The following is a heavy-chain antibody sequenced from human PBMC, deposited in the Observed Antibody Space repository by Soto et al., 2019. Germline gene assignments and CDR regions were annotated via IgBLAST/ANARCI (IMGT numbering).Heavy chain of an antibody. V-gene: IGHV3-30*18. J-gene: IGHJ6*02. CDR3: AKVGFGEKFVDYYYGMDV. D-gene: IGHD3-10*01. Sequence: GGSLRLSCAASGFTFSSYGMHWVRQAPGKGLEWVAVISYDGSNKYYADSVKGRFTISRDNSKNTLYLQMNSLRAEDTAVYYCAKVGFGEKFVDYYYGMDVWGQGTTVTVSS. CDR1: GFTFSSYG. CDR2: ISYDGSNK.